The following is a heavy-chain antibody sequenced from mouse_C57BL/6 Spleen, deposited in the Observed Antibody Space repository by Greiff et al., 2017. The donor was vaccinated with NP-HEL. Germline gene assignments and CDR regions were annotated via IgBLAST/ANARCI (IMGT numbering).Heavy chain of an antibody. CDR1: GYTFTDYE. CDR3: TQEGFAY. V-gene: IGHV1-15*01. CDR2: IDPETGGT. J-gene: IGHJ3*01. Sequence: QVQLKQSGAELVRPGASVTLSCKASGYTFTDYEMHWVKQTPVHGLEWIGAIDPETGGTAYNQKFKGKAILTADKSSSTAYMELRSLTSEDSAVYYCTQEGFAYWGQGTLVTVSA.